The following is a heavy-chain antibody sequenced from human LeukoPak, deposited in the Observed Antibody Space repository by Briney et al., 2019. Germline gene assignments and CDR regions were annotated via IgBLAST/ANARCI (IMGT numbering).Heavy chain of an antibody. V-gene: IGHV4-59*12. CDR2: VYYSGST. D-gene: IGHD2/OR15-2a*01. CDR1: GGSIDSNY. CDR3: ARARYCIGTTCPAGYYGMDV. J-gene: IGHJ6*02. Sequence: PSETLSLTCIVSGGSIDSNYWSWIRQPPGKGLEWIGHVYYSGSTNYNPSLRSRVTISLDTSKNQFSLKLSSVTAADTAVYYCARARYCIGTTCPAGYYGMDVWGQGTTVTVSS.